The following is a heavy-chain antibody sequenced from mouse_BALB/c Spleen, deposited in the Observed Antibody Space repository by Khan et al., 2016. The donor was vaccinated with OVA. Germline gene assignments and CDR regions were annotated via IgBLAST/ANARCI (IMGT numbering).Heavy chain of an antibody. J-gene: IGHJ4*01. CDR2: ISYSGST. D-gene: IGHD1-1*01. V-gene: IGHV3-8*02. Sequence: EVKLLESGPSLVKPSQTLSLTCSVTGDSITSGYWNWIRKFPGNKLEYMGYISYSGSTYYNPSLKSRISITRDTSKNQYYLQLNSVTTEDTATYYCARYSPRTTTYAMDCWGRGTSVTVSS. CDR1: GDSITSGY. CDR3: ARYSPRTTTYAMDC.